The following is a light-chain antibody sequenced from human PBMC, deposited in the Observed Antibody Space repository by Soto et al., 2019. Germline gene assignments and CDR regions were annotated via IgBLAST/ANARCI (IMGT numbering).Light chain of an antibody. Sequence: DIQMTQSPSSLSASVGDRVTITCRASQGISTYLAWYQQKPGKVPKLLIYAASTLQSGVPSRFSGSGSGTDFTITISSLQPEDVATYYCQNYNSAPRTFGPGTKVYIK. J-gene: IGKJ3*01. CDR2: AAS. CDR3: QNYNSAPRT. CDR1: QGISTY. V-gene: IGKV1-27*01.